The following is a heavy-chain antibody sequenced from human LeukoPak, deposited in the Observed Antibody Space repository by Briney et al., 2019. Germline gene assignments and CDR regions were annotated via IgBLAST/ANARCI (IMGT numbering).Heavy chain of an antibody. V-gene: IGHV1-18*01. CDR1: GGTFSSYA. Sequence: GSSVKVSCKASGGTFSSYAISWVRQAPGQGLEWMGWISAYNGNTNYAQKLQGRVTMTTDTSTSTAYMELRSLRSDDTAVYYCARDRSIYYYYYMDVWGKGTTVTVSS. J-gene: IGHJ6*03. CDR3: ARDRSIYYYYYMDV. D-gene: IGHD3-10*01. CDR2: ISAYNGNT.